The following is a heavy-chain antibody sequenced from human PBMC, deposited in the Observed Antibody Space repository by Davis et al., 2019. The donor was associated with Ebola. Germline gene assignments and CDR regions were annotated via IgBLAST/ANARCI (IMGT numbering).Heavy chain of an antibody. CDR3: ARDTVVVPAAILDYYYYMDV. D-gene: IGHD2-2*02. J-gene: IGHJ6*03. CDR2: INPSGGST. Sequence: ASVKVSCKASGYTFTGYYMHWVRQAPGQGLEWMGIINPSGGSTSYAQKFQGRVTMTRDTSISTAYMELSRLRSDDTAVYYCARDTVVVPAAILDYYYYMDVWGKGTTVTVSS. V-gene: IGHV1-2*02. CDR1: GYTFTGYY.